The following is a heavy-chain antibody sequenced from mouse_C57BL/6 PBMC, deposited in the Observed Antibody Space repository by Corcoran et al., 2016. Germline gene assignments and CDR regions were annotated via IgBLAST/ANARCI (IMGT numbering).Heavy chain of an antibody. CDR1: GYSFTSYY. V-gene: IGHV1-66*01. CDR3: ARMSGGGNPAWFAY. D-gene: IGHD2-1*01. J-gene: IGHJ3*01. Sequence: QVQLQQSGPELVKPGASVKISCKASGYSFTSYYIHWVKQRPGQGLEWIGWIYPGSGNTKYNEKFKGKATLTADTSSSTAYMQLSSLTSEDSAVYYCARMSGGGNPAWFAYWGQGTLVTVSA. CDR2: IYPGSGNT.